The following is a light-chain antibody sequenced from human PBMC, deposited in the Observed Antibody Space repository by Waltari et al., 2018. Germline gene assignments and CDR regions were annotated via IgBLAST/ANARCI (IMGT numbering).Light chain of an antibody. V-gene: IGLV1-47*01. CDR2: LTH. CDR3: ATRDEGPTVV. Sequence: QSVLTQPPSASGTPGQSVTISCSGSISNIGTHYVYWYQQLPGTAPKLLIYLTHRQPSGVPDRFSASKSGTSASLAISGLRFEDEADYYCATRDEGPTVVFGGGTKLTVL. CDR1: ISNIGTHY. J-gene: IGLJ2*01.